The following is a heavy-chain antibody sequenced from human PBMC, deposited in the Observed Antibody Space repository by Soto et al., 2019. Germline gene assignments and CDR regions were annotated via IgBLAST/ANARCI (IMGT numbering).Heavy chain of an antibody. CDR2: ISAYNGNT. J-gene: IGHJ5*02. D-gene: IGHD5-12*01. Sequence: ASVKVSCKASGYTFTIYGISWVRQAPGQGLEWMGWISAYNGNTNYAQKLQGRVTMTTDTSTSTAYMELRSLRSDDTAVYYCANIVATLGENWFDPWGQGTLVTVSS. CDR3: ANIVATLGENWFDP. V-gene: IGHV1-18*01. CDR1: GYTFTIYG.